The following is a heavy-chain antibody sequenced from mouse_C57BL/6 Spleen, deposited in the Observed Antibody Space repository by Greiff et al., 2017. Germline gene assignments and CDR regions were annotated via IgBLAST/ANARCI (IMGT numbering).Heavy chain of an antibody. CDR3: ARMETTVGDCYFDV. CDR1: DSEVFPIAY. CDR2: ILPSIGRT. J-gene: IGHJ1*03. V-gene: IGHV15-2*01. Sequence: VQLQQSGSELRSPGSSVKLSCKDFDSEVFPIAYMSWVRQKPGHGFEWNGGILPSIGRTKYGEKFEDKATLDADTLSHTAYLELNSLTSEDSAIYYCARMETTVGDCYFDVWGTGTTVTVSS. D-gene: IGHD1-1*01.